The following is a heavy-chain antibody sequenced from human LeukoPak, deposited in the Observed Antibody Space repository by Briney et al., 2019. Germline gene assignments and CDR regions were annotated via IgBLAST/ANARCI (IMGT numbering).Heavy chain of an antibody. CDR3: ARRIAAAGTVGNNWFDP. CDR1: GFTFSSYA. CDR2: ISSSSTTI. Sequence: GGSLRLSCAASGFTFSSYAMSWVRQAPGKGLECVSYISSSSTTIYYADSVKGRFTISRDNAKNSLYLQMNSLRAEGTAVYYCARRIAAAGTVGNNWFDPWGQGTLVTVSS. V-gene: IGHV3-48*01. J-gene: IGHJ5*02. D-gene: IGHD6-13*01.